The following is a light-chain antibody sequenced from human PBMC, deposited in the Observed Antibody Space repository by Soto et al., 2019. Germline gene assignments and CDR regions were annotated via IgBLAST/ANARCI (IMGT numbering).Light chain of an antibody. CDR3: QVWDSFSDHVV. CDR1: NIGSKS. CDR2: YDS. V-gene: IGLV3-21*04. J-gene: IGLJ2*01. Sequence: SSELTQPPSVSVAPGKTARITCGGDNIGSKSVHWYQQNPGQAPVLVIYYDSDRPSGIPERFSGSNSGDTATLTISRVEAGDEADYYCQVWDSFSDHVVFGGGTKLTVL.